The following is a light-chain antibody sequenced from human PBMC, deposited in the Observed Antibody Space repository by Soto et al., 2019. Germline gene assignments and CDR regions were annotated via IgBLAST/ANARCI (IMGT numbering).Light chain of an antibody. CDR1: QSVSPY. V-gene: IGKV3-11*01. Sequence: EIVLTQSPATLSLSPGERATLSCRASQSVSPYLAWYQQKPGQAPRLLIYDASNRATDAPARFSGSGSGTDFTLTISSLEPEDFVVYYCQQRGNWPYTFGQGTKLEI. J-gene: IGKJ2*01. CDR3: QQRGNWPYT. CDR2: DAS.